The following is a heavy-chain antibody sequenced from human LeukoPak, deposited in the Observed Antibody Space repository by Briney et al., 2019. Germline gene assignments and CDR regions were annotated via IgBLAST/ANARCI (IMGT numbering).Heavy chain of an antibody. CDR2: IYSGGST. CDR3: ARDQISPSSSSYYYYYYGMDV. J-gene: IGHJ6*02. V-gene: IGHV3-53*01. Sequence: PGGSVRLSCAASGFTVSSNYMRWVRHAPGKGLEWVSVIYSGGSTYYADSVKGRFTIPRDNSKNTLYLQMNSLRAEDTAVYYCARDQISPSSSSYYYYYYGMDVWGQGTTVTVSS. D-gene: IGHD2-2*01. CDR1: GFTVSSNY.